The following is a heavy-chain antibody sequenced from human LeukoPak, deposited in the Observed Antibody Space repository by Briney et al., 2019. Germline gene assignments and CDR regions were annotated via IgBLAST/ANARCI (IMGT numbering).Heavy chain of an antibody. CDR1: GFTFTSYS. CDR3: AKGYCSGGSCYFEAFDI. CDR2: ISGGGGST. V-gene: IGHV3-23*01. J-gene: IGHJ3*02. Sequence: GGSLRLSCAASGFTFTSYSMNWVRQAPGKGLEWVSTISGGGGSTYYADSVKGRFTISRDNSKNTLNLQVNSLRAEDTAVYYCAKGYCSGGSCYFEAFDIWGQGTVVTVSS. D-gene: IGHD2-15*01.